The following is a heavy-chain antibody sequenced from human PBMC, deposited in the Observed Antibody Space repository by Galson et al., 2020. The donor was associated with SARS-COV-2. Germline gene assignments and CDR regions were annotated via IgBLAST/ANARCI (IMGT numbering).Heavy chain of an antibody. Sequence: GGSLRLSCAASGFTFSSYSMNWVRQAPGKGLEWVSSISSSSSYIYYADSVKGRFTISRDNAKNSLYLQMNSLRAEDTAVYYCARDLVPTPAGGYSGYVRGFMDVWGQGTTVTVSS. D-gene: IGHD5-12*01. CDR1: GFTFSSYS. CDR3: ARDLVPTPAGGYSGYVRGFMDV. CDR2: ISSSSSYI. V-gene: IGHV3-21*01. J-gene: IGHJ6*02.